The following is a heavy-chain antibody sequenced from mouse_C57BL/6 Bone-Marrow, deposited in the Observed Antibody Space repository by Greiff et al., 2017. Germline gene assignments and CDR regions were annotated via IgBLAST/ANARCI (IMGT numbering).Heavy chain of an antibody. CDR1: GYTFTSYW. V-gene: IGHV1-69*01. J-gene: IGHJ2*01. CDR2: IDPSDSYT. Sequence: VQLQQPGAELVMPGASVKLSCKASGYTFTSYWMHWVKQRPGQGLEWIGVIDPSDSYTNYNQKFKGKATLTVDTSSSTAYMQLSSLTSEDSAVYYCARGANWDFDYWGQGTTLTVSS. D-gene: IGHD4-1*01. CDR3: ARGANWDFDY.